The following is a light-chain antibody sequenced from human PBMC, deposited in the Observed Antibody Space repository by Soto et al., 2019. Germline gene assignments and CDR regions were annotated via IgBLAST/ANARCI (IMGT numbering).Light chain of an antibody. V-gene: IGKV3D-15*01. Sequence: EIVMTQSPATLSVSPVERATLSCRASQSVSIKLAWYQQKPGQAPRLLIYDASNRATGIPARFSGSGSGTDFTLTISSLEPEDFAVYYCQQYNNWTFGQGTKGDIK. CDR1: QSVSIK. CDR3: QQYNNWT. CDR2: DAS. J-gene: IGKJ1*01.